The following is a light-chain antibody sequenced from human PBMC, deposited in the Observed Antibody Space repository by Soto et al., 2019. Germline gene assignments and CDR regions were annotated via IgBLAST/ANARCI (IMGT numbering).Light chain of an antibody. CDR2: DAS. CDR3: QQRGNRPPWT. V-gene: IGKV3-11*01. Sequence: EIVLTQSPATLSLSPGERATLSCRASQSISNFLAWYQQKPGQAPRLLIYDASKRATDIPARFSGSGSGTDFTLTISSLEPEDVAVYYCQQRGNRPPWTFGQGTKVDIK. CDR1: QSISNF. J-gene: IGKJ1*01.